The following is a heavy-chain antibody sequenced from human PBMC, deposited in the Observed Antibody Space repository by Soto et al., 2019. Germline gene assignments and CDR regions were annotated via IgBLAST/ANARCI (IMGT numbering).Heavy chain of an antibody. CDR3: ARDRADGYNWYDY. J-gene: IGHJ4*02. Sequence: QVQLQESGPGLVKPSQTLSLTCTVSGGSISSGGYYWIWIRQHPGKGLEWIGYIYYSGSTYYNPSLKSRVTIAVDTSKSQFSLKLSSVTAADTAVYYCARDRADGYNWYDYWGQGTLVTVSS. D-gene: IGHD5-12*01. CDR1: GGSISSGGYY. V-gene: IGHV4-31*03. CDR2: IYYSGST.